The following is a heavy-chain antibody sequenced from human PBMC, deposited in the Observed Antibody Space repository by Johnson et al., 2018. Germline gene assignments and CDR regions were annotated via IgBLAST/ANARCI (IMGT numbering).Heavy chain of an antibody. Sequence: EVQLVETGGGLVQPGGSLRLSCAASGFTFSSYWMSWVRQAPGKGLEWVANIKQDGSAKYYVDSVKGRFTISRDNAKNSLYLPMNSLRAEDTDVYYCARVFWSGYYNYYYMDVWGKGTTVTVSS. V-gene: IGHV3-7*01. D-gene: IGHD3-3*01. CDR3: ARVFWSGYYNYYYMDV. CDR2: IKQDGSAK. CDR1: GFTFSSYW. J-gene: IGHJ6*03.